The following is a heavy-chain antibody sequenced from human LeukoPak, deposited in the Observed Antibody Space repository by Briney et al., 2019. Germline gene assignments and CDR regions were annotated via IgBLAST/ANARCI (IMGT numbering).Heavy chain of an antibody. CDR3: ARGWGTIYDY. D-gene: IGHD3-3*01. CDR2: IYTSGST. V-gene: IGHV4-61*02. J-gene: IGHJ4*02. Sequence: PSETLSLTCTVSGGSISSGSYYWSWIRQPAGKGLEWIGRIYTSGSTNYNPSLKSRVTISVDTSKNQFSLKLSSVTAADTAVYYCARGWGTIYDYWGQGTLVTVSS. CDR1: GGSISSGSYY.